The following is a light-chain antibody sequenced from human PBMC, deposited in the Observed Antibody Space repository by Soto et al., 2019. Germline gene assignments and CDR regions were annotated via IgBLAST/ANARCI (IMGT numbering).Light chain of an antibody. CDR1: FSDIGGYDY. Sequence: QSALTQPASVSGSPGQSITISCTGSFSDIGGYDYVSWYQQHPGKAPKLMIYDVASRPSGVSNRFSGSKSGNTASLTISGLQAEDEADYFCSSYTSSDTHVLFGGGTKLTVL. V-gene: IGLV2-14*03. CDR2: DVA. CDR3: SSYTSSDTHVL. J-gene: IGLJ3*02.